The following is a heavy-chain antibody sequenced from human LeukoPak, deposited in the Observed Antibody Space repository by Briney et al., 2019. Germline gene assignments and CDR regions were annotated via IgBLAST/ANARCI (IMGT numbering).Heavy chain of an antibody. Sequence: PSETLALTCAVYVRSFSGYYWGRIRQPPGKGLEWIGEINHSGSTNYNPSLKSRVTISVDTSKKQFYLKLRSVTAADTAVYSCARGPATHYYDSSGLIEYWGQGTLVTVSS. CDR1: VRSFSGYY. J-gene: IGHJ4*02. V-gene: IGHV4-34*01. CDR2: INHSGST. CDR3: ARGPATHYYDSSGLIEY. D-gene: IGHD3-22*01.